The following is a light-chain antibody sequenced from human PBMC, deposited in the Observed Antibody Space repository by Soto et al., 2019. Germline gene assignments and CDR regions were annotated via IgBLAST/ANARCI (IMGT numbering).Light chain of an antibody. CDR1: QSISNW. Sequence: DIQITQSPSTLSAAVGHRDTITCRASQSISNWLAWYQQKPGKAPKLLIYRASALERGVPSRFTGSGSGTEFTLTISSLQPDDFAIYFCQQYNTDSHTFGQGTKVDIK. CDR2: RAS. V-gene: IGKV1-5*03. CDR3: QQYNTDSHT. J-gene: IGKJ2*01.